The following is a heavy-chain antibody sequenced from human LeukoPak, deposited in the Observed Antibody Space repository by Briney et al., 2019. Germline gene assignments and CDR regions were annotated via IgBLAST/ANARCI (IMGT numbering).Heavy chain of an antibody. CDR2: IYQSGST. CDR3: VRRGGYDSFDN. J-gene: IGHJ4*02. D-gene: IGHD5-12*01. CDR1: GDSITSGGSS. V-gene: IGHV4-30-2*01. Sequence: SETLSLTCTVSGDSITSGGSSWSWIRQPPGQGPEWIGYIYQSGSTHYNPSLESRVTISVDRSKSQFSLKLSSVTAADTAVYYCVRRGGYDSFDNWGQGTLVTVSS.